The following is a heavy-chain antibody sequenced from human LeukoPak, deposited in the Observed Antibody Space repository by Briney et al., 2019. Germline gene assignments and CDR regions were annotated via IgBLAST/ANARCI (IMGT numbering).Heavy chain of an antibody. CDR3: ARDHGSGTYYFDY. Sequence: GGSLRLSCAASGFTFSIYAMHWVRQAPGKGLEWGAVISYDGSNKYYADSVKGRFTISRDNSKNTLYLQMNSLRAEDTAVYYCARDHGSGTYYFDYWGQGTLVTVSS. D-gene: IGHD3-10*01. CDR2: ISYDGSNK. CDR1: GFTFSIYA. V-gene: IGHV3-30*01. J-gene: IGHJ4*02.